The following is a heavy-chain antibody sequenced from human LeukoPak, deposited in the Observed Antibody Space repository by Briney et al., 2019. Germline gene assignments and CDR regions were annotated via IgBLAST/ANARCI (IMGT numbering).Heavy chain of an antibody. CDR3: AKRGPGSPESGKYYFDY. V-gene: IGHV3-23*01. J-gene: IGHJ4*02. CDR1: GFTFSTYG. CDR2: ISGSAART. Sequence: PRGTLRLSCAASGFTFSTYGMTWVRQVPGRGLEWVSAISGSAARTFYADSVEGRFTISRDNSKNTLSLQMNSLRAEDTAVYYCAKRGPGSPESGKYYFDYWGQGTLVTVSS. D-gene: IGHD3-10*01.